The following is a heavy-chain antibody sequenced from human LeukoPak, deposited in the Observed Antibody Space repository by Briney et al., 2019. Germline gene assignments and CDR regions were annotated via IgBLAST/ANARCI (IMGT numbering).Heavy chain of an antibody. CDR2: ISSSSSYI. CDR1: GFTFSSYS. CDR3: ARDPGNSNNFDY. J-gene: IGHJ4*02. Sequence: GGSLRLSCAASGFTFSSYSMNWVRQAPGKGLEWVSSISSSSSYIYYADSVKGRFTISRDNAKNSLYLQMSSLRAEDTAVYYCARDPGNSNNFDYWGQGTLVTVSS. D-gene: IGHD4-11*01. V-gene: IGHV3-21*01.